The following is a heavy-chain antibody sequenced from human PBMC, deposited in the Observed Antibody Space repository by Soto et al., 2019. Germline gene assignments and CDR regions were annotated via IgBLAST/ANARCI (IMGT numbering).Heavy chain of an antibody. J-gene: IGHJ4*02. V-gene: IGHV4-59*11. CDR1: GGSINNHY. D-gene: IGHD6-19*01. CDR3: ARAGWYCEY. Sequence: QVQLQESGPGLVKPSETLSLTCTVSGGSINNHYWSWIRQPPGKGLEWIGYIYYSGTTNYNPSLKGRVTISVDTSKNQFSLNLTSLTAADTATYYCARAGWYCEYWGQGTLVTVSS. CDR2: IYYSGTT.